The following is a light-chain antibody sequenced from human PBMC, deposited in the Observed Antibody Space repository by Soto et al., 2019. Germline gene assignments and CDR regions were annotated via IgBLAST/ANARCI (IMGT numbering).Light chain of an antibody. J-gene: IGKJ4*01. CDR3: QQRSNSPLT. V-gene: IGKV3-11*01. CDR2: DAS. Sequence: EIVLTQSPATLSLSPGERATLSCRDSQSVSSYLAWYQQKPGQAPRLLIYDASNRATAIPARFSGSGSGTDFTLTISSLEPEDFAVYYCQQRSNSPLTFGGGTKVEIK. CDR1: QSVSSY.